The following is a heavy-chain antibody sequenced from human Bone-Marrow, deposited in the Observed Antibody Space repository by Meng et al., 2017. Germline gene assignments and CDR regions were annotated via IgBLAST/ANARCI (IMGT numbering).Heavy chain of an antibody. CDR2: FDPEDGET. V-gene: IGHV1-24*01. Sequence: ASVKVSCKVSGYTLTELSMHWVRQAPGKGLEWMGGFDPEDGETIYAQKFQGRVTMTEDTSTDTAYMELSSLRSEDTAVYYCATKRIDFYYDSSGYENGALCMWAQGTLVTVSS. J-gene: IGHJ4*02. CDR3: ATKRIDFYYDSSGYENGALCM. D-gene: IGHD3-22*01. CDR1: GYTLTELS.